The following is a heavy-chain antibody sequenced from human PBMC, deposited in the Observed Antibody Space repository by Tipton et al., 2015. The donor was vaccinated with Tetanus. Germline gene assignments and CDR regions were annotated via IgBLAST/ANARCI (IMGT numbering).Heavy chain of an antibody. J-gene: IGHJ5*02. Sequence: SLRLSCAASGFTFSDHYMDWVRQAPGKGLEWVSTISSSGSHMYYAESVRGRFSISRDNAKNSLYLQMNSLRADDTALYYCAREGSSGWFDPWGRGTLVTVSS. V-gene: IGHV3-21*06. D-gene: IGHD1-26*01. CDR1: GFTFSDHY. CDR3: AREGSSGWFDP. CDR2: ISSSGSHM.